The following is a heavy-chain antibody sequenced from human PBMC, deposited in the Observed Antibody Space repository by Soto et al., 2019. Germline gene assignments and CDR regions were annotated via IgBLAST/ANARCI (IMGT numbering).Heavy chain of an antibody. V-gene: IGHV3-30*03. J-gene: IGHJ4*02. Sequence: QVQLVESGGGVVQPGRSLRLSCAASGFTFSSYAMHWVRQAPGKGLEWVAIISYDGTNKYYADSVKGRFTISRDNSKNTLYLQMNSLRPEDTAMYYCAILSSGIYHGDYFDYWGQGTLVTVSS. CDR1: GFTFSSYA. CDR2: ISYDGTNK. D-gene: IGHD1-26*01. CDR3: AILSSGIYHGDYFDY.